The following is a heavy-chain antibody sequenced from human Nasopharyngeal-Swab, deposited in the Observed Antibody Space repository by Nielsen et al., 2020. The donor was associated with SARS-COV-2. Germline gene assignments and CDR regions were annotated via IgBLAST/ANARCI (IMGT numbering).Heavy chain of an antibody. CDR2: IYYSGSS. J-gene: IGHJ6*02. CDR3: ARDTVHYGMDV. V-gene: IGHV4-61*01. Sequence: SETLSLTCTVSGVSVSSECYYWIWVPQSPGKGLDWIGYIYYSGSSSYNPSLKRRVTISVDMSKNQFSLKLTSVAAADTAVYYCARDTVHYGMDVWGQGTTVTVSS. D-gene: IGHD4-11*01. CDR1: GVSVSSECYY.